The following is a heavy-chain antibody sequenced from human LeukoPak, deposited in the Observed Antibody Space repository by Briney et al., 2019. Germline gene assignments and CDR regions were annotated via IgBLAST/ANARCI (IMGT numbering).Heavy chain of an antibody. CDR2: IIPIFGTA. V-gene: IGHV1-69*06. CDR3: AVYSSSWYADGVDP. Sequence: SSVKVPCKASGGTFSSYAISWVRQAPGQGLEWMGGIIPIFGTANYAQKFQGRVTITADKSTSTAYMELSSLRSEDTAVYYCAVYSSSWYADGVDPWGQGTPVTVSS. D-gene: IGHD6-13*01. J-gene: IGHJ5*02. CDR1: GGTFSSYA.